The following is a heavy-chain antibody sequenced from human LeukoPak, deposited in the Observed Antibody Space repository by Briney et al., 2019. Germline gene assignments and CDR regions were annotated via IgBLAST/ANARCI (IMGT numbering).Heavy chain of an antibody. CDR3: ARLYDFWSGYYTGYYYYGMDV. Sequence: GASVKVSCKASGYTITSYGISWVRQAPGQGLEWMGWISAYNGNTNYAQKLQGRVTMTTDTSTSTAYMELRSLRSDDTAVYYCARLYDFWSGYYTGYYYYGMDVWGQGTTVTVSS. CDR1: GYTITSYG. CDR2: ISAYNGNT. V-gene: IGHV1-18*01. J-gene: IGHJ6*02. D-gene: IGHD3-3*01.